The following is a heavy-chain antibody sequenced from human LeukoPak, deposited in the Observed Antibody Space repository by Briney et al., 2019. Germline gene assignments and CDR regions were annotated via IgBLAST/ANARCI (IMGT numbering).Heavy chain of an antibody. D-gene: IGHD3-10*01. CDR1: GFVFGDYG. V-gene: IGHV3-30*02. CDR2: VRNDGSDK. J-gene: IGHJ4*02. CDR3: AKHYYGSGSQEYYFDY. Sequence: AGSLRLSCAASGFVFGDYGMHWVRQAPGKGLEWVTMVRNDGSDKYYADSVKGRFTISRDNSKNTLYLQMNSLRPEDTAVYYCAKHYYGSGSQEYYFDYWGQGTLVTVSS.